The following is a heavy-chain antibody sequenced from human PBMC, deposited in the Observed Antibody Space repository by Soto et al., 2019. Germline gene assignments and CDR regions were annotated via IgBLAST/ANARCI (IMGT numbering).Heavy chain of an antibody. CDR2: ISYDGSNK. D-gene: IGHD6-19*01. J-gene: IGHJ4*02. CDR3: AKDLGSSGWFYFDY. Sequence: QVQLVESGGGVVQPGRSLRLSCEASGFTFSSYGMHWVRQAPGKGLEWVAVISYDGSNKYYADSVKGRFTISRDNSKNTLYLQMNSLRAEDTAVYYCAKDLGSSGWFYFDYWGQGTLVTVSS. V-gene: IGHV3-30*18. CDR1: GFTFSSYG.